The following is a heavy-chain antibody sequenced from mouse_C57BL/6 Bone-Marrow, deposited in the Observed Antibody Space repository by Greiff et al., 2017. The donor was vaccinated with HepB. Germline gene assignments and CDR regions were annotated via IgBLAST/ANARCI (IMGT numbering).Heavy chain of an antibody. Sequence: LQQSGASVKISCKASGYAFSSYWMNWVKQRPGKGLEWIGQIYPGDGDTNYNGKFKGKATLTADKSSSTAYMQLSSLTSEDSAVYFCARNGPITTVVPYAMDYWGQGTSVTVSS. D-gene: IGHD1-1*01. V-gene: IGHV1-80*01. CDR1: GYAFSSYW. CDR3: ARNGPITTVVPYAMDY. J-gene: IGHJ4*01. CDR2: IYPGDGDT.